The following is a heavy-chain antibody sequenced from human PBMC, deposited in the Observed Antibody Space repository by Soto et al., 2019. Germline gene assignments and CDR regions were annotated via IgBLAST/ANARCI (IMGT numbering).Heavy chain of an antibody. J-gene: IGHJ6*02. CDR1: GYSIASGYY. V-gene: IGHV4-38-2*01. CDR3: ARTFGYYGMDV. Sequence: PSETLSLTCAVSGYSIASGYYWAWIRQSPGKGLEWIGSIYHAGSVYYNPSLNSRVAVSLDTSKNHFSLKLTSVTAADTAVYYCARTFGYYGMDVWGQGTTVTVSS. D-gene: IGHD3-16*01. CDR2: IYHAGSV.